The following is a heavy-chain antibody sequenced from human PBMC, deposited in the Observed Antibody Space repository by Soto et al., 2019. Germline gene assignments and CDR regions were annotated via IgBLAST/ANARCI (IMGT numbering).Heavy chain of an antibody. CDR1: GFTFGDYA. Sequence: PGGSLRLSCTASGFTFGDYAMSWFRQAPGKGLEWVGFIRSKAYGGTTEYAASVKGRFTISRDDSKSIAYLQMNSLKTEDTAVYYCTRGRSGSYSNWFDPWGQGTLVTVSS. V-gene: IGHV3-49*03. D-gene: IGHD3-10*01. CDR3: TRGRSGSYSNWFDP. J-gene: IGHJ5*02. CDR2: IRSKAYGGTT.